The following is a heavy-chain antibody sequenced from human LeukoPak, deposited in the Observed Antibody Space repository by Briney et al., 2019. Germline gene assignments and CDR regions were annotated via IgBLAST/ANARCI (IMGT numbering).Heavy chain of an antibody. Sequence: PGGSLRLSCAASGFTFSGYWMHWVRQAPGKGLVRVSLIKTDGTSITYADSVKGRFTISRDNAKNTLYLQMNSLRAEDTAVYYCARGATGNDYWGQGTLVTVSS. V-gene: IGHV3-74*01. D-gene: IGHD3-10*01. CDR2: IKTDGTSI. CDR1: GFTFSGYW. CDR3: ARGATGNDY. J-gene: IGHJ4*02.